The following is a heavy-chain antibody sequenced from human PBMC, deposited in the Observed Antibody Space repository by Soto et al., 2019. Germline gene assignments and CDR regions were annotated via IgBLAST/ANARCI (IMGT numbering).Heavy chain of an antibody. Sequence: QVQLQESGPGLVKPSQTLSLTCTVSGCSISSGDYYWSWIRQPPGKGLEWIGYIYYSGSTYYNPSLKSRVTISVDTSKNQFSLKLSSVTAADTAVYYCARVDIVVVPAAYYFDYWGQGTLVTVSS. CDR3: ARVDIVVVPAAYYFDY. CDR2: IYYSGST. V-gene: IGHV4-30-4*01. D-gene: IGHD2-2*03. CDR1: GCSISSGDYY. J-gene: IGHJ4*02.